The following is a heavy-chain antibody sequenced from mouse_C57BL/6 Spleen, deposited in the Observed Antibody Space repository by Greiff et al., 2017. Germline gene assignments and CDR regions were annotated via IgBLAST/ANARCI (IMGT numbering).Heavy chain of an antibody. J-gene: IGHJ2*01. CDR2: INPSTGGT. CDR1: GYSFTGYY. V-gene: IGHV1-42*01. D-gene: IGHD2-1*01. CDR3: ARGGLWYPFDY. Sequence: EVQLQQSGPELVKPGASVKISCKASGYSFTGYYMNWVKQSPEKSLEWIGEINPSTGGTTYNQKFKAKATLTVDKSSSTAYMQLKSLTSEDSAVYYCARGGLWYPFDYWGQGTTLTVSS.